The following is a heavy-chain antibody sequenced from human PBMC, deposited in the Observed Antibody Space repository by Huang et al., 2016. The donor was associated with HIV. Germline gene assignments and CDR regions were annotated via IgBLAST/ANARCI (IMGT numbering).Heavy chain of an antibody. D-gene: IGHD4-4*01. V-gene: IGHV3-30*04. Sequence: QVKLVESGGGVVQPGISLRISCAASGFAFRTDTFLWVSQAPVRGLEWVAGSSYNCGKKFYADSVNGRFTISRDNSKNTVYLEVSSPRPEDSAVYYCTREFTTSVQFFDLWGQGTLVTVSS. J-gene: IGHJ4*02. CDR3: TREFTTSVQFFDL. CDR2: SSYNCGKK. CDR1: GFAFRTDT.